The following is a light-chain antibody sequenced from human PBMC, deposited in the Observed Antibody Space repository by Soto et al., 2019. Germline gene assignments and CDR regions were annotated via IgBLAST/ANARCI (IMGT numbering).Light chain of an antibody. Sequence: EIVLTQSPGTLSLSPGERATLSCRASQSVSSSYLAWYQQKPGQAPRLLIYGASSRATGIPDRFSVSGSGTDFTRTISRLEPEDFAVYYCQQYGSSPPYTVGQGTKLEIK. CDR2: GAS. V-gene: IGKV3-20*01. CDR3: QQYGSSPPYT. J-gene: IGKJ2*01. CDR1: QSVSSSY.